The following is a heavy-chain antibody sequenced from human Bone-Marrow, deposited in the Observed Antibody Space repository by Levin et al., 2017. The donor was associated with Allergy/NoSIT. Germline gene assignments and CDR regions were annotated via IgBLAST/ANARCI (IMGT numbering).Heavy chain of an antibody. CDR3: ARSVPSGATYFDQ. CDR1: GGSISSYY. V-gene: IGHV4-4*07. J-gene: IGHJ4*02. CDR2: VYSSGTT. Sequence: GSLRLSCIVSGGSISSYYWNWVRQPAGKRLEWIGRVYSSGTTHYNPSLESQVTVAVDTSKNQFSLRLSSVTAADTAVYYCARSVPSGATYFDQWGQGILVTVSS. D-gene: IGHD1-26*01.